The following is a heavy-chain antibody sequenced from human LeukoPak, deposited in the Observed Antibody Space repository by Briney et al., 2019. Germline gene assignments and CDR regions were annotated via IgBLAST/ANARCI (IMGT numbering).Heavy chain of an antibody. Sequence: GGSLRLSCAASGFSLSNYVLHWVRQGPGKGLEWLAVINYDGSNRYYADSVKGRFTISKDSSENTLYLQMNSLRADDTAMYYCARWGGTRQFYFDYWGQGTLATVSS. CDR3: ARWGGTRQFYFDY. D-gene: IGHD3-16*01. J-gene: IGHJ4*02. CDR1: GFSLSNYV. V-gene: IGHV3-33*01. CDR2: INYDGSNR.